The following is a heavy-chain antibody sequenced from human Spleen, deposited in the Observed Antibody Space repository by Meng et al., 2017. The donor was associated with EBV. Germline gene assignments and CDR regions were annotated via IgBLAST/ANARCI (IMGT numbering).Heavy chain of an antibody. CDR3: ARSSYLTSRPFDY. V-gene: IGHV4-34*12. D-gene: IGHD3-3*01. CDR1: GGSFTGYY. Sequence: HVPLQQWRTVLFKPSDTVSLTCALYGGSFTGYYWSWIRQSPGKGLDWIADIVPGGPPNFNPSLESRVTISIDASKNQFSLKLNSETAADSAIYYCARSSYLTSRPFDYWGRGTLVTVSS. CDR2: IVPGGPP. J-gene: IGHJ4*01.